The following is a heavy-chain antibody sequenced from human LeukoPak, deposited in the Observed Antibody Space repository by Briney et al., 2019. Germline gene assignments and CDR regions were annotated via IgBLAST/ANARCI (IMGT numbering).Heavy chain of an antibody. Sequence: SETLSLTCTVSGGAISSENYYWTWIRQHPEEGLEWSGYIHYSGITYYNPSLQSRVTISVDTSQNHFSLQLTSVTAADTAVYYCARYTSLSSNWFDPWGQGTLVTVSS. V-gene: IGHV4-31*03. J-gene: IGHJ5*02. CDR1: GGAISSENYY. D-gene: IGHD6-6*01. CDR3: ARYTSLSSNWFDP. CDR2: IHYSGIT.